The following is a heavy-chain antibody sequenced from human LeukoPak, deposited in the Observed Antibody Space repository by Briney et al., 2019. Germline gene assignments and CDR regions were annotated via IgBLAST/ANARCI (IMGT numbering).Heavy chain of an antibody. D-gene: IGHD3-10*01. CDR2: ISSGSRHI. V-gene: IGHV3-21*01. Sequence: PGGSLRLSCAASRFTFSSYTMNWVRQAPGKGLEGVSSISSGSRHIYYADSVKGRFTISRDNAKTSLFLQMNSLIAEDTAVYYCVRDAGGGDYFDYWGQGTLVTVSS. CDR3: VRDAGGGDYFDY. CDR1: RFTFSSYT. J-gene: IGHJ4*02.